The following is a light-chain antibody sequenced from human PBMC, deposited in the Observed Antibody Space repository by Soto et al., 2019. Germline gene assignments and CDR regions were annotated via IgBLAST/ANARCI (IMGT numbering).Light chain of an antibody. Sequence: QSVLTRPPSVSGAPGQKVTISCTGSSSNIGAGFGVHWYQQLPGAAPKLLISGNPNRPSGVPDRFSASKSGTSASLAITGLQAEDEADYYCQYYESSLSGLGFGIGTKLTVL. CDR2: GNP. J-gene: IGLJ1*01. V-gene: IGLV1-40*01. CDR1: SSNIGAGFG. CDR3: QYYESSLSGLG.